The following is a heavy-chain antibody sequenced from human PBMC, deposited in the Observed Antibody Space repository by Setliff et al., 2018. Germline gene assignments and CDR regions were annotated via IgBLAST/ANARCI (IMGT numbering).Heavy chain of an antibody. V-gene: IGHV4-39*07. CDR2: IYYSGST. J-gene: IGHJ3*02. CDR1: GGSISSSSYY. CDR3: ARASVEGSSGWELLQAFDI. D-gene: IGHD1-26*01. Sequence: SETLSLTCTVSGGSISSSSYYWGWIRQPPGKGLEWIGSIYYSGSTYYNPSLKSRVTISVDTSKNQFSLKLSSVTAADTAVYYCARASVEGSSGWELLQAFDIWGQGTMVTVSS.